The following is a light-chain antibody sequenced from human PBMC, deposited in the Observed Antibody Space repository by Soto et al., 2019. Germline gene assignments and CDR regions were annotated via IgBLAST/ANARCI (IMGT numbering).Light chain of an antibody. CDR2: DTS. J-gene: IGLJ2*01. V-gene: IGLV7-46*01. Sequence: QAVVTQEPSLTVSPGGTVTLTCGSNTGAVTSGHYPYWFQQKPGQAPRTLIYDTSNKHSWTPARFSGSLLGGKAALTLSGAQPEDEAEYYCLLSLGDARGVVFGGGTKLTVL. CDR1: TGAVTSGHY. CDR3: LLSLGDARGVV.